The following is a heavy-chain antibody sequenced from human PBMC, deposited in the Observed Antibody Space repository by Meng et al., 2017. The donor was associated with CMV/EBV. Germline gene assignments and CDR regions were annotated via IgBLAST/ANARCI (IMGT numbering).Heavy chain of an antibody. CDR1: GFTVSSNY. D-gene: IGHD2-21*01. V-gene: IGHV3-66*01. Sequence: EMQLVASGGPVVQPGGALRLSCTASGFTVSSNYMSWVRQAPGKGLEWISIIYGSGNTYYGDSVKGRFTISRDNSKNTLYLQMNSLRAEDTAVYYCAREIPQAWGYWGQGTLVTVSS. J-gene: IGHJ4*02. CDR3: AREIPQAWGY. CDR2: IYGSGNT.